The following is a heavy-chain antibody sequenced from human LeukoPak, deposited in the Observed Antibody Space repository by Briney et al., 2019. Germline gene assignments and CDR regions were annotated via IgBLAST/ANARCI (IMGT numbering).Heavy chain of an antibody. J-gene: IGHJ3*02. CDR2: INPSGGST. D-gene: IGHD3-16*01. CDR3: ARDQGWGGTRGAFDI. CDR1: GYTFTSYY. V-gene: IGHV1-46*01. Sequence: VASVKVSCKASGYTFTSYYMHWVRQAPGQGLEWMGIINPSGGSTSYAQKFQGRVNMTRDTSTSTVYMELSSLRSEDTAVYYCARDQGWGGTRGAFDIWGQGTMVTVSS.